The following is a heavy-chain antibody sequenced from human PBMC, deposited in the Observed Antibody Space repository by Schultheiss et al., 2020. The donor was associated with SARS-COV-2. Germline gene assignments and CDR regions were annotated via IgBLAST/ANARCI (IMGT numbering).Heavy chain of an antibody. Sequence: GGSLRLSCAASGFTFSDYYMSWIRQAPGKGLEWVSYISSRGSTIYYADSVKGRFTISRDNAKNSLYLQMNTLRAEDTAVYYCATCLKWGSWDNYFDYWGQGTLVTVSS. D-gene: IGHD1-26*01. CDR1: GFTFSDYY. CDR2: ISSRGSTI. CDR3: ATCLKWGSWDNYFDY. J-gene: IGHJ4*02. V-gene: IGHV3-11*01.